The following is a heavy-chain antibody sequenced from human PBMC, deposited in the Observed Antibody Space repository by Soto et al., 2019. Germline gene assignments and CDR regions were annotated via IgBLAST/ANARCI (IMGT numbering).Heavy chain of an antibody. V-gene: IGHV1-69*01. CDR1: GGTFSSYA. D-gene: IGHD3-10*01. J-gene: IGHJ4*02. Sequence: QVQLVQSGAEVKKPGSSVKVSCKASGGTFSSYAISWVRQAPGQGLEWMGGIIPIFGTANYAQKFQGRVTIIADESTSTAYMELSSLRSEDTAVYYCASLEEMVRGVIKGVYWGQGTLVTVSS. CDR3: ASLEEMVRGVIKGVY. CDR2: IIPIFGTA.